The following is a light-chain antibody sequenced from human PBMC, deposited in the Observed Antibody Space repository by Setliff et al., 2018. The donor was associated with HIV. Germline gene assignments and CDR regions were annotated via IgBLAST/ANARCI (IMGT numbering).Light chain of an antibody. CDR1: SSDVGGYNY. V-gene: IGLV2-14*01. CDR2: EVS. CDR3: AAWDDSLTGYV. J-gene: IGLJ1*01. Sequence: QSALTQPASVSGSPGQSITISCTGTSSDVGGYNYVSWYQQHPGKAPKLMIYEVSNRPSGVSYRFSGSKSGNTASLTISGLQAEDEADYYCAAWDDSLTGYVFGTGTKVTVL.